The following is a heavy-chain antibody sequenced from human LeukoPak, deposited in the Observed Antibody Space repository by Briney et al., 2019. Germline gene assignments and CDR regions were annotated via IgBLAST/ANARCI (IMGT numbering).Heavy chain of an antibody. J-gene: IGHJ4*02. D-gene: IGHD3-22*01. V-gene: IGHV3-7*01. CDR2: IRQDGSDK. Sequence: GGSLRLSCAASGFAFSNFWMSWVRQAPGKGLEWVANIRQDGSDKYYVASVKGRFTISRGNAKNSLYLQMNSLTAEDTAVYYCATSHDSSGNNWGQGTLVTVSS. CDR1: GFAFSNFW. CDR3: ATSHDSSGNN.